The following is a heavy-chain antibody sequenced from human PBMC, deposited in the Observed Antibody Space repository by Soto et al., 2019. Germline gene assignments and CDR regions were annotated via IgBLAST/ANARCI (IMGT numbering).Heavy chain of an antibody. D-gene: IGHD3-3*01. V-gene: IGHV1-18*01. J-gene: IGHJ6*03. CDR3: ATAGGITIFGVVNYMDV. Sequence: ASVKVPCKASGYTFTSYGISWVRQAPGQGLEWMGWISAYNGNTNYAQKLQGRVTMTTDTSTSTAYMELRSLRSDDTAVYYCATAGGITIFGVVNYMDVWGKGTTVTVSS. CDR1: GYTFTSYG. CDR2: ISAYNGNT.